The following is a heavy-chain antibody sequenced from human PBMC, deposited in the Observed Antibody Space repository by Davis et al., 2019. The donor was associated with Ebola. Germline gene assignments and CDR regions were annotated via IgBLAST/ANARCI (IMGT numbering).Heavy chain of an antibody. CDR1: GYTFTGYN. CDR2: VISNSGGT. Sequence: ASVKVSCKASGYTFTGYNLHWVRQAPGQGLEWMGRVISNSGGTNYAQTFQGRVTMTRDTSISTAYMELSRLTSDDTVVYYCARGTNYGLDVWGQGTTVTVSS. J-gene: IGHJ6*02. CDR3: ARGTNYGLDV. V-gene: IGHV1-2*05.